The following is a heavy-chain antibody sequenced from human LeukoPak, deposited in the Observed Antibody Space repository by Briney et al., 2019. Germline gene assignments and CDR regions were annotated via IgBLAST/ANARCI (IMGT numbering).Heavy chain of an antibody. CDR1: GFIFSSYW. CDR3: ARVTEGIAGYIYGRHLDY. V-gene: IGHV3-7*01. CDR2: IKQDGSQK. Sequence: GGSLRLSCSASGFIFSSYWMSWVRQAPVKGLEWLAYIKQDGSQKDYVDSVKGRFTISRDNAKNSLYVQMNSLRVEDTAIYYCARVTEGIAGYIYGRHLDYWGQGTLVTVSS. D-gene: IGHD5-18*01. J-gene: IGHJ4*02.